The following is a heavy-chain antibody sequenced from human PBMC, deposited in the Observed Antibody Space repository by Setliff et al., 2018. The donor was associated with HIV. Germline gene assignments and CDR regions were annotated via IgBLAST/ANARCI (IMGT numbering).Heavy chain of an antibody. J-gene: IGHJ4*02. CDR3: ATSPAGEILGSRPFYFDY. CDR1: GDSTSSSSSY. Sequence: SETLSLTCTVSGDSTSSSSSYWGWIRQPPGKGLEWIGSIYYSGSTYYNPSLKSRVTISVDTSKNQFSLKLNSVTAADTAVYYCATSPAGEILGSRPFYFDYWGQGTLVTVSS. V-gene: IGHV4-39*01. D-gene: IGHD3-10*01. CDR2: IYYSGST.